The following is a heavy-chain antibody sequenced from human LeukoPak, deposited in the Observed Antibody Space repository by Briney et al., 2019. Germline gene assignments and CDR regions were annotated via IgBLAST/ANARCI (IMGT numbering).Heavy chain of an antibody. J-gene: IGHJ4*02. V-gene: IGHV3-74*01. CDR2: INSDGSNR. CDR1: GFMLSGYW. D-gene: IGHD2-15*01. Sequence: GGSLRLSCSASGFMLSGYWMHWVRQAPGKGLVWVSRINSDGSNRYYAGSVEGRFTISRDNAKDTLYLQMNSLRAEDTAVYYCVRFRGCSAANCYPFDYWGQGTLVTVSS. CDR3: VRFRGCSAANCYPFDY.